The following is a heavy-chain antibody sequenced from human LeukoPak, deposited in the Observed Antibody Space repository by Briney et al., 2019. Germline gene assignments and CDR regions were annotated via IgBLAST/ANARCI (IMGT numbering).Heavy chain of an antibody. CDR1: GGTFSSYA. CDR2: ISAYNGNT. V-gene: IGHV1-18*01. CDR3: ARVAAAGTSGVDY. D-gene: IGHD6-13*01. Sequence: ASVKVSCKASGGTFSSYAISWVRQAPGQGLEWMGWISAYNGNTNYAQKYQARVTMTTDTSTSTAYMELRSLRSDDTAVYYCARVAAAGTSGVDYWGQGTLVTVSS. J-gene: IGHJ4*02.